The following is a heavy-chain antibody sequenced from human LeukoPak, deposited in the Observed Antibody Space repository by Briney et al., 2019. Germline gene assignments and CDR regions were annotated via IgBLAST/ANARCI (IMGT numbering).Heavy chain of an antibody. CDR3: ATEVLLWFGELWRDY. CDR1: GYTFTSYD. V-gene: IGHV1-8*03. Sequence: ASVKVSCKASGYTFTSYDINWVRQATGQGLEWMGWMNPNSGNTGYAQKFQGRVTITRNTSISTAYMELSSLRSEDTAVYYCATEVLLWFGELWRDYWGQGTLVTVSS. CDR2: MNPNSGNT. D-gene: IGHD3-10*01. J-gene: IGHJ4*02.